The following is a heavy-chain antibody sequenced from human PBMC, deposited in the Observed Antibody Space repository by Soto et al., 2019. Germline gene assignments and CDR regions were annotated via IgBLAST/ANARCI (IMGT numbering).Heavy chain of an antibody. CDR1: GYTFTSYG. D-gene: IGHD2-21*02. Sequence: QVQLVQSGAEVKKPGASVKVSCKASGYTFTSYGITWVRQAPGQGPEWMGWISAYNGNTNYAQKLQGRVTMTTDTSTSTAYMELRSVRSDDTAVYYCATVYLCGGDCYLYYYYGMDVWGQGTTVTVSS. J-gene: IGHJ6*02. V-gene: IGHV1-18*01. CDR2: ISAYNGNT. CDR3: ATVYLCGGDCYLYYYYGMDV.